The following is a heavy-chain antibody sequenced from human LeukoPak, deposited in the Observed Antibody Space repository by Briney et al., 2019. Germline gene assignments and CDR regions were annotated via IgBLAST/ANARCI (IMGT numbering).Heavy chain of an antibody. CDR3: AKHLTATNTFIFFGLDV. CDR2: INWNGGGT. CDR1: GFTFDNYA. D-gene: IGHD1-26*01. J-gene: IGHJ6*02. Sequence: GGSLRLSCAAFGFTFDNYAMHWVRQAPGKGLEWVSAINWNGGGTDYADSVKGRFTISRDNAKNSLYLQLSSLRPEDTALYYCAKHLTATNTFIFFGLDVWGQGTSVTVSS. V-gene: IGHV3-9*01.